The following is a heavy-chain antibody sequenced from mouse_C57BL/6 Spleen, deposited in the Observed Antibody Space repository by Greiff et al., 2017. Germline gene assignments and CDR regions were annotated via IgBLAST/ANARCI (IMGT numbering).Heavy chain of an antibody. CDR2: IDPSDSYT. J-gene: IGHJ2*01. CDR3: ARSLRGYFDY. V-gene: IGHV1-69*01. Sequence: QVQLQQPGAELVMPGASVKLSCKASGYTFTSYWMHWVKQRPGQGLEWIGEIDPSDSYTNYNQKFKGKSTLTVDKSSSTAYMQLSSLTSEDSAVXYCARSLRGYFDYWGQGTTLTVSS. CDR1: GYTFTSYW. D-gene: IGHD1-1*01.